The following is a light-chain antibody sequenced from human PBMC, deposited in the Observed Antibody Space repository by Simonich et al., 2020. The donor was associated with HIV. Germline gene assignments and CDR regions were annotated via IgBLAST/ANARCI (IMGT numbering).Light chain of an antibody. CDR3: QQSYSSLSYT. CDR1: QSISNY. CDR2: AAS. Sequence: DIQMTQSTSSLSASVGDRVTITCRTSQSISNYLNWYQQKPGKALKLLIYAASNLQSGVPSRFSGSGSGTDFTLTISSLQPEDFATYYCQQSYSSLSYTFGLGTKLEIK. V-gene: IGKV1-39*01. J-gene: IGKJ2*01.